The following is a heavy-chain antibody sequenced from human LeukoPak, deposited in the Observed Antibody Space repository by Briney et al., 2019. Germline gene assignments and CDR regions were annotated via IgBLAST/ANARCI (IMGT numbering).Heavy chain of an antibody. CDR3: ARRPSALARAFDY. Sequence: PSETLSLTCAVYGGSFSGYYWSWSRQPPGKGLEWIGEINHSGSTNYNPSLKSRVTISVDTSKNQFSLKLSSVTAADTAVYYCARRPSALARAFDYWGQGTLVTVSS. CDR2: INHSGST. D-gene: IGHD3-10*01. V-gene: IGHV4-34*01. J-gene: IGHJ4*02. CDR1: GGSFSGYY.